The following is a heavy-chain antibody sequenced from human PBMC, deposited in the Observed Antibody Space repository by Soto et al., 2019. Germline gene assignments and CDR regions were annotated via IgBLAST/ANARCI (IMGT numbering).Heavy chain of an antibody. CDR1: GYSFTSYW. CDR2: IYPGDSDT. V-gene: IGHV5-51*01. CDR3: ARLRNYDFWSGYFANWFDP. D-gene: IGHD3-3*01. J-gene: IGHJ5*02. Sequence: EAVKISCKGSGYSFTSYWIGWVRQMPGKGLEWMGIIYPGDSDTRYSPSFQGQVTISADKSISTAYLQWSSLKASDTAMYYCARLRNYDFWSGYFANWFDPWGQGTLVTVSS.